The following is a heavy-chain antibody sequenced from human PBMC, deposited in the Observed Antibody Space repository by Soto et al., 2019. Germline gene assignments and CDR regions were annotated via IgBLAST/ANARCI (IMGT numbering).Heavy chain of an antibody. CDR2: VYHSGST. CDR3: ARGGLLPDY. D-gene: IGHD6-19*01. CDR1: GDSITSGGYY. V-gene: IGHV4-31*02. J-gene: IGHJ4*02. Sequence: SETLSLTCHVSGDSITSGGYYWSWIRQQPGKGLEWIGYVYHSGSTYYNPSLKSRITMSLDTSKNQFSLRLSSVTAADTAVYYCARGGLLPDYWGQGTLVTVSS.